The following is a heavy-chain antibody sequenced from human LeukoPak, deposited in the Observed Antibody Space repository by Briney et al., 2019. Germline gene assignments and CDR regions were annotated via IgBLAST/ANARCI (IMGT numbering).Heavy chain of an antibody. Sequence: PSETLSLTCTVSGGSIGTSNYYWGWLRQPPGKGLVWVSRINSDGSSATYADSVKGRFTISRDNAKNTLYLQMNSLRVEDTAVYYCAREGGYDPFEYWGQGTLVTVSS. J-gene: IGHJ4*02. V-gene: IGHV3-74*01. CDR3: AREGGYDPFEY. CDR1: GGSIGTSNYY. CDR2: INSDGSSA. D-gene: IGHD5-12*01.